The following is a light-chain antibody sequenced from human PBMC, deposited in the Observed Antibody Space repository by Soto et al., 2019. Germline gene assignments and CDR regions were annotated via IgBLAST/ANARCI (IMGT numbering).Light chain of an antibody. CDR2: ESK. J-gene: IGLJ2*01. CDR1: SGSIANNY. V-gene: IGLV6-57*04. CDR3: QSYDSSFVV. Sequence: NFMLTQPHSVSESPGKTVTISCTRSSGSIANNYVQWYQQRPRSAPTAVIYESKQRPSGVPDRFSGSTDGSSNSASLTISGLQTEAEADYYCQSYDSSFVVFGGGTKLTVL.